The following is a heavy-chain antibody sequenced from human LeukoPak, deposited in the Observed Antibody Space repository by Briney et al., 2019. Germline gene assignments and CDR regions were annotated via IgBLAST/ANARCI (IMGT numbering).Heavy chain of an antibody. D-gene: IGHD1-7*01. J-gene: IGHJ4*02. CDR3: AKDLGNWNSEYYFDY. CDR1: GFTFSSYG. Sequence: GGSLRLSCAASGFTFSSYGMHWVRQAPGKGLEWVAFIRYDGSNRYYADSVKGRFTISRGNSKNTLYLQMNSLRAEDTAVYYCAKDLGNWNSEYYFDYWGQGTLVTVSS. CDR2: IRYDGSNR. V-gene: IGHV3-30*02.